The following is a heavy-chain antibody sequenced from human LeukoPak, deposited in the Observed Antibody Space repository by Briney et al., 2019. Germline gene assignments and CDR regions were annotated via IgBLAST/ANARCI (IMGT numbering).Heavy chain of an antibody. V-gene: IGHV4-28*03. CDR2: IYYSGST. CDR3: AREDYCSGGSCYSGYFQH. Sequence: PSETLSLTCAVSGYSISSSNWWGWIRQPPGKGLEWIGYIYYSGSTYYNPSLKSRVTMSVDTSKNQFSLKLSSVTAADTAVYYCAREDYCSGGSCYSGYFQHWGQGTLVTVSS. CDR1: GYSISSSNW. D-gene: IGHD2-15*01. J-gene: IGHJ1*01.